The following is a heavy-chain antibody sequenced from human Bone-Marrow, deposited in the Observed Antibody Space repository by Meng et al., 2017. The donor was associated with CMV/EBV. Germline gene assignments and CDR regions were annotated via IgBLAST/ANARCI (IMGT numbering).Heavy chain of an antibody. Sequence: GESLKISCAASGFTFSSYAMHWVRQAPGKGLEWVAVISYDGSNKYYADSVKGRFTISRDNSKNTLYLQMNSLRAEDTAVYYCARDWDYYGMDVWGQGPTVTGSS. CDR1: GFTFSSYA. V-gene: IGHV3-30*04. CDR2: ISYDGSNK. J-gene: IGHJ6*01. CDR3: ARDWDYYGMDV. D-gene: IGHD3-16*01.